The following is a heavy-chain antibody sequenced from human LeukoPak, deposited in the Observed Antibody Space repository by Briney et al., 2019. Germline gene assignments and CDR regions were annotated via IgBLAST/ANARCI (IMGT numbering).Heavy chain of an antibody. V-gene: IGHV3-7*01. J-gene: IGHJ4*02. Sequence: GGSLRLSCAASGFIFSSYWMSWVRQAPGKGLEWVANIKQDGSEKYYVDSVKGRFTISRDNAKNSLYLQMNSLRAEDTAVYYCARDEDYGDYVGYWGQGTLVTVSS. CDR3: ARDEDYGDYVGY. CDR2: IKQDGSEK. CDR1: GFIFSSYW. D-gene: IGHD4-17*01.